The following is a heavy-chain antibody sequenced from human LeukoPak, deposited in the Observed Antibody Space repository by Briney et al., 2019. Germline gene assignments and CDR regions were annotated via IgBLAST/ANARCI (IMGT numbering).Heavy chain of an antibody. D-gene: IGHD3-16*01. V-gene: IGHV1-2*02. CDR3: ARVYITVGERTDY. CDR2: INPNNGGT. CDR1: GYTFTNYY. J-gene: IGHJ4*02. Sequence: GASVKVSCKASGYTFTNYYIHWVRQAPGQGLEWMGWINPNNGGTIYAQKFQGRATMTRDTSINTAYMELSRLRCDDTAVYYCARVYITVGERTDYWGQGTLVTVSS.